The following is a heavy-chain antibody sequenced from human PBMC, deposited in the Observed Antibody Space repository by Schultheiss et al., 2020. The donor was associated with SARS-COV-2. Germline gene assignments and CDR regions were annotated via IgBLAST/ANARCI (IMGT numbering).Heavy chain of an antibody. J-gene: IGHJ4*02. D-gene: IGHD1-26*01. CDR3: ARTGPGGSFGY. CDR2: ISYDGSNK. CDR1: GFTFSSYA. V-gene: IGHV3-30*07. Sequence: GGSLRLSCAASGFTFSSYAMHWVRQAPGKGLEWVAVISYDGSNKYYADSVKGRFTISRDNAKNSLYLQMNSLRAEDTAVYYCARTGPGGSFGYWGQGTLVTVSS.